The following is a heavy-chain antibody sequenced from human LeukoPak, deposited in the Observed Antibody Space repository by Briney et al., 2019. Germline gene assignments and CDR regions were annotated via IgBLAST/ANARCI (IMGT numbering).Heavy chain of an antibody. V-gene: IGHV1-69*05. D-gene: IGHD3-10*01. Sequence: ASVTVSCKASGGTFISYAISWVRQAPGQGLEWMGRIIPIFGTANYAQKFQGRVTITTDESTSTAYMELSSLRSEDTAVYYCARYYYGSGSSPWYWGQGTLVTVSS. CDR2: IIPIFGTA. CDR1: GGTFISYA. CDR3: ARYYYGSGSSPWY. J-gene: IGHJ4*02.